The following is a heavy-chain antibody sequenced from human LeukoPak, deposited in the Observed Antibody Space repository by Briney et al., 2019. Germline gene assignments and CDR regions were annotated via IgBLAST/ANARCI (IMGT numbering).Heavy chain of an antibody. Sequence: SETLSLTCAVSGGSISSGGYSWSWIRQPPGKGLEWIGYIYHSGSTYYNPSLKSRVTISVDTSKNQFSLKLSSVTAADTAVYYCARERSVGVPAAPVYYYGMDVWGQGTTVTVSS. CDR3: ARERSVGVPAAPVYYYGMDV. D-gene: IGHD2-2*01. CDR1: GGSISSGGYS. J-gene: IGHJ6*02. V-gene: IGHV4-30-2*01. CDR2: IYHSGST.